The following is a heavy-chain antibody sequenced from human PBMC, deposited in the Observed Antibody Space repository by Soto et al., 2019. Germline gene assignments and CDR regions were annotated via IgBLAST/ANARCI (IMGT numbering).Heavy chain of an antibody. V-gene: IGHV3-15*01. Sequence: GGSLRLSCAASGFTFYGAWMSWVRQAPGKGLQWVGHIKSKADGVTADYAPPVKDRFTISRDDSKDTLYLQMSSLKSEDTGVYYCTTLRDADIVTGYQPSWGQGTLDTVSS. CDR1: GFTFYGAW. CDR2: IKSKADGVTA. J-gene: IGHJ5*01. CDR3: TTLRDADIVTGYQPS. D-gene: IGHD3-9*01.